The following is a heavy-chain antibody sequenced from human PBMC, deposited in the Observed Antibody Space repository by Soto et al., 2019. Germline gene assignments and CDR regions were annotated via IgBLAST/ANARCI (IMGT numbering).Heavy chain of an antibody. D-gene: IGHD5-18*01. CDR3: ARGLTGYSYGVDY. CDR2: TSTSGSTI. CDR1: GFTFSSFE. V-gene: IGHV3-48*03. J-gene: IGHJ4*02. Sequence: EVQLVESGGGLVQPGGSLRLSCAASGFTFSSFEMNWVRQAPGKGLEWISYTSTSGSTIYYADSVKGRFTISRDNAKNSLYLQMNSLRAEDTAVYYCARGLTGYSYGVDYWGQGTLVTVSS.